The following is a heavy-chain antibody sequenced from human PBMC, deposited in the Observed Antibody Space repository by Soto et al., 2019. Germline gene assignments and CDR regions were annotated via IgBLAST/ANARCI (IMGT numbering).Heavy chain of an antibody. Sequence: SVKVSCKASGGTFSSYAISWVRQAPGQGLEWMGGIIPIFGTANYAQKFQGRVTITADKSTSTAYTELSSLRSEDTAVYYCAKRVHYDSSGYNYYYYGMDVWGRGTTVTVSS. CDR3: AKRVHYDSSGYNYYYYGMDV. V-gene: IGHV1-69*06. CDR1: GGTFSSYA. CDR2: IIPIFGTA. J-gene: IGHJ6*02. D-gene: IGHD3-22*01.